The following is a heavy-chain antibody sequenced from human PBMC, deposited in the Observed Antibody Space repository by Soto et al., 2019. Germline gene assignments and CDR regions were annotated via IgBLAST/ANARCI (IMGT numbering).Heavy chain of an antibody. CDR3: ARQGFGPLHGLVDV. J-gene: IGHJ6*02. CDR1: GGSISSYY. V-gene: IGHV4-59*08. CDR2: VHHSWGS. D-gene: IGHD3-10*01. Sequence: QVQLQESGPGLVKPSETLSLSCTVSGGSISSYYWSWFRQSPGKRMEWIGYVHHSWGSSYNPSLRXXVXLSLDTSKGQFSLKVTSVTATDTAVYYCARQGFGPLHGLVDVWGQGTTVTVSS.